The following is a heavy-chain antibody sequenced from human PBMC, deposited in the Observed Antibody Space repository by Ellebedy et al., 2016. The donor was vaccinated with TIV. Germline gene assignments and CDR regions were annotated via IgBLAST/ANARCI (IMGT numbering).Heavy chain of an antibody. CDR2: ISPNSGAT. V-gene: IGHV1-2*06. CDR3: ASSGWYVLGFDY. Sequence: AASVKVSCKASGYTFTVYYIHWVRQAPGQGLEWMGRISPNSGATNYAQKFQGRVTMTRDTSISTAYMELSRLRSDDTAVYYCASSGWYVLGFDYWGQGTLVTVSS. D-gene: IGHD6-19*01. CDR1: GYTFTVYY. J-gene: IGHJ4*02.